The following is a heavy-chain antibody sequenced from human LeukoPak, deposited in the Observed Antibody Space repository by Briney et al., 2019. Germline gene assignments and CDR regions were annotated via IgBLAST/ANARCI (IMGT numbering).Heavy chain of an antibody. CDR2: IKSKTDGGTT. CDR3: TTDQVDFWSGYYPKY. CDR1: GFAFSNAW. J-gene: IGHJ4*02. D-gene: IGHD3-3*01. V-gene: IGHV3-15*01. Sequence: PGGSLRLSCAVSGFAFSNAWMSWVRQAPGKGLEWVGRIKSKTDGGTTDYAAPVKGRFTISRDDSKNTLYLQMNSLKTEDTAVYYCTTDQVDFWSGYYPKYWGQGTLVTVSS.